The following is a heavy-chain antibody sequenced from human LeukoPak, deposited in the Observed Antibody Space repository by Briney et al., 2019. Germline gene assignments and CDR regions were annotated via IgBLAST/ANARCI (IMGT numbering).Heavy chain of an antibody. Sequence: PSETLSLTCTVSGDSISRSPHYWGWARQPPGKGLEWIGSIYYSGNTNYNPSLKSRVTISVDTSKNQFSLKLSSVTAADTAVYYCAREPIEAAGTFDYWGQGTLVTVSS. D-gene: IGHD6-13*01. CDR2: IYYSGNT. V-gene: IGHV4-39*07. CDR1: GDSISRSPHY. J-gene: IGHJ4*02. CDR3: AREPIEAAGTFDY.